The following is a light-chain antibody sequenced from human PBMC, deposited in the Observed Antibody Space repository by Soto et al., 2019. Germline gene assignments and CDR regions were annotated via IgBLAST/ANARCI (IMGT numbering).Light chain of an antibody. J-gene: IGLJ2*01. CDR2: ANS. Sequence: QSVLTQPPSVSGAPGQRVTIPCTGSSSNIGAGYDVHWYQQLPGTAPKLLIHANSNRPSGVPDRFSGSKSGTSASLAINGLQAEDEADYYCQSYDSSLSGAVVFGGGTQLTVL. CDR1: SSNIGAGYD. CDR3: QSYDSSLSGAVV. V-gene: IGLV1-40*01.